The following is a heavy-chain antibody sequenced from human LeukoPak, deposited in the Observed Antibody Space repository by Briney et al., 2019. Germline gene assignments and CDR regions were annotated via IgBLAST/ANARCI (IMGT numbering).Heavy chain of an antibody. D-gene: IGHD2-15*01. Sequence: GGSLRLSCAASGFTFSSYGMSWVRQAPGKGLEWVSAISGSGGSTYYADSVKGRFSISRDNSKNTLYLQMNSLRAEDTAVYYCAKSFVVVVDGVDYWGQGTLVTVSS. CDR1: GFTFSSYG. CDR3: AKSFVVVVDGVDY. V-gene: IGHV3-23*01. CDR2: ISGSGGST. J-gene: IGHJ4*02.